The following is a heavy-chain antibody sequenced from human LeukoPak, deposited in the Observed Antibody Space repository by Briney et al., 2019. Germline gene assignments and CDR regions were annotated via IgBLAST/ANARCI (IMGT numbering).Heavy chain of an antibody. D-gene: IGHD2-2*01. V-gene: IGHV3-7*01. CDR2: INEDGSEK. CDR1: GFTFDDYW. Sequence: PGWSLRLPCGAAGFTFDDYWRSWVRQAPGQGLEWVANINEDGSEKYYLDSAKGRFTISRDNARNSLYLQVNSLRAEDKAVYYCARGGTSGYSSTRHFWGGNYYFDYWGQGSLVTVSS. J-gene: IGHJ4*02. CDR3: ARGGTSGYSSTRHFWGGNYYFDY.